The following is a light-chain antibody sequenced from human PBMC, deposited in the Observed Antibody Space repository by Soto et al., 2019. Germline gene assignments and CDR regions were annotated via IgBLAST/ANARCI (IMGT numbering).Light chain of an antibody. CDR1: QSISSY. J-gene: IGKJ3*01. CDR2: DAS. CDR3: QQRSNWPLT. Sequence: DIVLTQSRSTLSLSPGERATLSCRASQSISSYLVWFQQKPGQAPRLLIYDASTRATGIPARFSGSGSGTDFTLTISSLEPEDFAVYYCQQRSNWPLTFGPGTKVDIK. V-gene: IGKV3-11*01.